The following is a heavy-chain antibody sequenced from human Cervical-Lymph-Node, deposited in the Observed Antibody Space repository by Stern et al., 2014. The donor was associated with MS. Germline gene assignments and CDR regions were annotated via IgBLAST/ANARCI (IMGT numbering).Heavy chain of an antibody. Sequence: QVQLVESGPGLVKPSETLSLTCKVSGGSITTYYWTWIRQSPGKGLEWIGSISYSGTTNYNPSLNSRVTISSDMSKNHFSLRLKSVTAADTAMYYCARHPAPVVGVVKGRNYFDPWGQGTLVTV. V-gene: IGHV4-59*08. CDR1: GGSITTYY. CDR2: ISYSGTT. J-gene: IGHJ5*02. CDR3: ARHPAPVVGVVKGRNYFDP. D-gene: IGHD3-3*01.